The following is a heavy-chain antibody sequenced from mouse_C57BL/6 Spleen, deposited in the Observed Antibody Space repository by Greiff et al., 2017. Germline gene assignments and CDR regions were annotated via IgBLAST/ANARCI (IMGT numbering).Heavy chain of an antibody. CDR1: GYAFSSSW. D-gene: IGHD1-1*01. Sequence: VQLQQSGPELVKPGASVKISCKASGYAFSSSWMNWVKQRPGKGLEWIGRIYPGDGDTNYNGKFKGKATLTADKSSSTAYMQLSSLTSEDSAVYFCARDYGSRHWYFDVWGTGTTVTVSS. V-gene: IGHV1-82*01. CDR2: IYPGDGDT. J-gene: IGHJ1*03. CDR3: ARDYGSRHWYFDV.